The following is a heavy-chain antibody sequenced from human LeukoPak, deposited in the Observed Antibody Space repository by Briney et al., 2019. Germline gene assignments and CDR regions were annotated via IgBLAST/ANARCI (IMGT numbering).Heavy chain of an antibody. V-gene: IGHV3-48*03. CDR2: INSGGETR. CDR1: GCTLNNYE. Sequence: GGSLRLSCAAAGCTLNNYEMKWVRQAAGGGLELGSYINSGGETRYYADSVKGRFTISRDNADNSLSLQMNSLRAEDTAVYYCARDQGERRHYYYGMDVWGQGPTVTVSS. D-gene: IGHD1-1*01. J-gene: IGHJ6*02. CDR3: ARDQGERRHYYYGMDV.